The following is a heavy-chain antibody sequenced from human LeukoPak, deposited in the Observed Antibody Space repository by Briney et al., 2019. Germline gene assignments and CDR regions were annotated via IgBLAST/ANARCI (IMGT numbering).Heavy chain of an antibody. V-gene: IGHV1-18*01. J-gene: IGHJ4*02. CDR3: ATDLYSGSYHY. Sequence: ASVKVSCKASGYTFTSYGISWVRQAPGQGLEWMGWISAYNGNTNYARKLQGRVTMTTDTSTSTAYMELRSLRSDDTAVYYCATDLYSGSYHYWGQGTLVTVSS. CDR2: ISAYNGNT. D-gene: IGHD1-26*01. CDR1: GYTFTSYG.